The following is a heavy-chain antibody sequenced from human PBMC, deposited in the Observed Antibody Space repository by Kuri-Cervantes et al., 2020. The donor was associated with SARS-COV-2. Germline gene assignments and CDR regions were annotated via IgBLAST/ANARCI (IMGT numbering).Heavy chain of an antibody. CDR2: ISGSGGST. J-gene: IGHJ6*02. CDR3: AKDSGYQLHYVYYYYGMDV. D-gene: IGHD2-2*01. CDR1: GFTFSSYA. Sequence: GESLKISCAASGFTFSSYAMSWVRQAPGKGLEWVSAISGSGGSTYYADSVKGRFTISRVNSKNTLYLQMNSLRAEDTAVYYCAKDSGYQLHYVYYYYGMDVWGQGTTVTVSS. V-gene: IGHV3-23*01.